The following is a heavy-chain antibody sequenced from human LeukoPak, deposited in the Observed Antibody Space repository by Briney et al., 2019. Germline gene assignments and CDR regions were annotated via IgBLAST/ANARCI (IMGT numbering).Heavy chain of an antibody. CDR2: IYYSGST. D-gene: IGHD1-1*01. CDR1: GGSISSYY. V-gene: IGHV4-59*01. J-gene: IGHJ5*02. Sequence: SETLSLTCTVSGGSISSYYWSWIRQPPGKGLEWIGYIYYSGSTNYNPSLKSRVTISVDTSKNQFSLKLSSVTAADTAVYYCARDSGWKPRFWFDPWGQGTLVTVSS. CDR3: ARDSGWKPRFWFDP.